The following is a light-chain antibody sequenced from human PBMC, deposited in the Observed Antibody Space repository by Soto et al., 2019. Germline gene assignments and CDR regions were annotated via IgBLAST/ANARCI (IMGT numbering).Light chain of an antibody. CDR3: QQRSNGTYT. Sequence: EIVLTQSPATLSLSPGERATLSCRASQSVSSYLAWYQQKPGQAPRLLIYDASNRATGIPARFSGSGSGTDFTLTISSLEPEDFAVYYCQQRSNGTYTFGQGTKLEIQ. J-gene: IGKJ2*01. V-gene: IGKV3-11*01. CDR1: QSVSSY. CDR2: DAS.